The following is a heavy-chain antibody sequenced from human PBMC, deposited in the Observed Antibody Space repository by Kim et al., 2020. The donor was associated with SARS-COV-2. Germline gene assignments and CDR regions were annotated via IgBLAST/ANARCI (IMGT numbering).Heavy chain of an antibody. Sequence: GGSLRLSCAASGFTFSNFHMNWVRQAPGKGLEWISYISSRSSTIYCADSVRGRFTISRDDAKNSLYLQMKSLRDEDTAVYFCARNFGLWGRGTLVIVS. J-gene: IGHJ2*01. CDR3: ARNFGL. V-gene: IGHV3-48*02. CDR2: ISSRSSTI. CDR1: GFTFSNFH.